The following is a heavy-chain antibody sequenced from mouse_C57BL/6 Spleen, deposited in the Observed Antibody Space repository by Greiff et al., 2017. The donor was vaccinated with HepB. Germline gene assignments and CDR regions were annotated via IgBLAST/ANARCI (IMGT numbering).Heavy chain of an antibody. Sequence: EVKLMESGEGLVKPGGSLKLSCAASGFTFSSYAMSWVRQTPEKRLEWVAYISSGGDYIYYADTVKGRFTISRDNARNTLYLQMSSLKSEDTAMYYCTRDRYYYGSSGAMDYWGQGTSVTVSS. CDR2: ISSGGDYI. J-gene: IGHJ4*01. CDR1: GFTFSSYA. V-gene: IGHV5-9-1*02. D-gene: IGHD1-1*01. CDR3: TRDRYYYGSSGAMDY.